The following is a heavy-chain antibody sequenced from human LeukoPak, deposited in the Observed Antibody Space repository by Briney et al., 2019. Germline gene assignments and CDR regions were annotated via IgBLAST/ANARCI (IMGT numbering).Heavy chain of an antibody. CDR1: GSIFTTYW. CDR2: INPGDSDT. V-gene: IGHV5-51*01. CDR3: ARRQYSGYDFDF. Sequence: GASLQISCKGSGSIFTTYWIGWVRQLPGKGLEYMGIINPGDSDTRYSPSFQGQVTVSADKSISTAYLQWNTLEASDTAMYYCARRQYSGYDFDFWGQGTLVTVSS. J-gene: IGHJ4*02. D-gene: IGHD5-12*01.